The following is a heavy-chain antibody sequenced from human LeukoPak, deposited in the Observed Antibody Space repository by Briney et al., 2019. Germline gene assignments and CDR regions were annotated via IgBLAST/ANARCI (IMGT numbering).Heavy chain of an antibody. D-gene: IGHD3-22*01. CDR3: TRDTYYYDSSGSYSIDY. CDR2: INPSGGST. V-gene: IGHV1-46*03. J-gene: IGHJ4*02. Sequence: GASVKVSCKASGFTFTRYYMHWVRQAPGQGLEWMGLINPSGGSTTYAQKFQGRVTMTTDTSTSTVYMELSSLRSEDTAVYYCTRDTYYYDSSGSYSIDYWGQGTLVTVSS. CDR1: GFTFTRYY.